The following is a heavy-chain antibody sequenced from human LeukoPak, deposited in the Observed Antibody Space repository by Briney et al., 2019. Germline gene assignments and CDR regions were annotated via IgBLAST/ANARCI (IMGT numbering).Heavy chain of an antibody. V-gene: IGHV5-51*01. D-gene: IGHD6-19*01. Sequence: GESLKISCKGSGYSFTSYWIGWVRQMPGKGLEWRGIIYPGDSDTRYSPSFQGQVPISADKSISTAYLQWSSLKASDTALYYCARRGSGWYNYYYYGMDVWGQGTTVTVSS. CDR3: ARRGSGWYNYYYYGMDV. J-gene: IGHJ6*02. CDR2: IYPGDSDT. CDR1: GYSFTSYW.